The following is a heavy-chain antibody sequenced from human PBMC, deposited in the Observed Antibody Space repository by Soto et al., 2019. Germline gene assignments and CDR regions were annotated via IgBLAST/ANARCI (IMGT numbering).Heavy chain of an antibody. CDR3: AGAWWNSARWCDT. V-gene: IGHV3-53*02. D-gene: IGHD1-7*01. Sequence: EVQLVETGGGLIQPGGSLRLSCEATGFTVSSNYMSWVRQAPGKGLEWVSVIYSGGTTYYAESAKGGFTISRDDTKNTLYLEMNSLRAEATAVNYCAGAWWNSARWCDTWGQETLVTVSS. J-gene: IGHJ5*02. CDR2: IYSGGTT. CDR1: GFTVSSNY.